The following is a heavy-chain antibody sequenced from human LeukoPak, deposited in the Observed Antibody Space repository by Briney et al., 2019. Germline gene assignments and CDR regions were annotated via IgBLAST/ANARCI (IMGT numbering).Heavy chain of an antibody. CDR2: LSGSGGST. J-gene: IGHJ4*02. CDR1: GFTFSSYA. D-gene: IGHD2-8*01. V-gene: IGHV3-23*01. Sequence: GGSLRLSCAASGFTFSSYAMSWVRQAPGKGLEWVSTLSGSGGSTYYADSVKGRFTISGDESKNTLSLQMNSLRPEDTAVYYCAKNAAGIVLMIYAPLDSWGQGTLVTVSS. CDR3: AKNAAGIVLMIYAPLDS.